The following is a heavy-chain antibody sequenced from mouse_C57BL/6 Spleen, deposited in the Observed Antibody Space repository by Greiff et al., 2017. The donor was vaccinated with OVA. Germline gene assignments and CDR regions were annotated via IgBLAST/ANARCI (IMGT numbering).Heavy chain of an antibody. CDR1: GYTFTSYW. Sequence: QVQLQQPGAELVRPGTSVKLSCKASGYTFTSYWMHWVKQRPGQGLEWIGVIDPSYSYTNYNQKFKGKATLTVDTSSSTAYMQLSSLTSEDSAVYYCARGDTTVVASDYWGQGTTLTVSS. V-gene: IGHV1-59*01. CDR2: IDPSYSYT. J-gene: IGHJ2*01. D-gene: IGHD1-1*01. CDR3: ARGDTTVVASDY.